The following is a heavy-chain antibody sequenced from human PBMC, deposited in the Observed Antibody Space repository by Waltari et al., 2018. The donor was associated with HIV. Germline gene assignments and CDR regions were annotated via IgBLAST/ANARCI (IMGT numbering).Heavy chain of an antibody. CDR1: GTSFNGYY. J-gene: IGHJ4*02. CDR3: ARENRSGTYFFDF. V-gene: IGHV4-4*08. Sequence: QVQLQESGPTLLKPWTLSLTCTVSGTSFNGYYWSWIRQFPGKGLEWIGYVYSSGTTNYNPSLGSRVTISLDMSSHQFSLKLRSVTANDTALYYCARENRSGTYFFDFWGQGTPVAVSP. D-gene: IGHD1-26*01. CDR2: VYSSGTT.